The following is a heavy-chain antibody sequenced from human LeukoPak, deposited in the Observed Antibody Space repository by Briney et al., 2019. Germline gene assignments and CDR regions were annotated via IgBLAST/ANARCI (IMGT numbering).Heavy chain of an antibody. J-gene: IGHJ4*02. V-gene: IGHV1-69*13. Sequence: SVTVSCKASGGTFSSYAISWVRQAPGQGLEWMGGIIPIFGTANYAQKFQGRVTITADESTSTAYMELSSLRSEDTAVYYCASARYYYDSSGFFDYWGQGTLVTVSS. CDR3: ASARYYYDSSGFFDY. CDR2: IIPIFGTA. CDR1: GGTFSSYA. D-gene: IGHD3-22*01.